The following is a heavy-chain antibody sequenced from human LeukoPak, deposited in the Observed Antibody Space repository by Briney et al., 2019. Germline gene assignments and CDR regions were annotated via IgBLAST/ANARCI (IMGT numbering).Heavy chain of an antibody. V-gene: IGHV4-59*01. CDR3: ARVKRVYCGGDCYHNAFDI. Sequence: SETLSLTCTVSGGSISSYYWSWIRQPPGKGLEWIGYIYYSGSTNYNPSLKSRVTISVDTSKNQFSLKLSSVTAADTAVYYCARVKRVYCGGDCYHNAFDIWGQGTMVTVFS. D-gene: IGHD2-21*01. CDR2: IYYSGST. CDR1: GGSISSYY. J-gene: IGHJ3*02.